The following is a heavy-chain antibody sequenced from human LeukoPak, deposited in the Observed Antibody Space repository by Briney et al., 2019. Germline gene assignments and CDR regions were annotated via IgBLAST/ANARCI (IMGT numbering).Heavy chain of an antibody. D-gene: IGHD2-15*01. CDR2: MNPNSGNT. V-gene: IGHV1-8*01. CDR3: ARGAGRVYCSGGSCLYY. J-gene: IGHJ4*02. Sequence: ASVKVSCKASGYTFTSYDINWVRQATGQGLEWMGWMNPNSGNTGYAQKFQGRVTMTRNTSISTAYKELSSLRSEDTAVYYCARGAGRVYCSGGSCLYYWGQGTLVTVSS. CDR1: GYTFTSYD.